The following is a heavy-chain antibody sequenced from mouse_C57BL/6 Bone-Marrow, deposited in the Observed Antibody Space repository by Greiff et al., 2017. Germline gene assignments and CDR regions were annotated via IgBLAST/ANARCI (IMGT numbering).Heavy chain of an antibody. V-gene: IGHV1-9*01. J-gene: IGHJ4*01. CDR2: ILPGSGST. Sequence: VQLQQSGAELMKPGASVKLSCKATGYTFTGYWIEWVKQRPGHGLEWIGEILPGSGSTNYTEKFKGKATFTADTSSNTAYMQLSSLTTEDSAIYDCERWGYAMSYWGQGTSVTVSS. CDR1: GYTFTGYW. CDR3: ERWGYAMSY.